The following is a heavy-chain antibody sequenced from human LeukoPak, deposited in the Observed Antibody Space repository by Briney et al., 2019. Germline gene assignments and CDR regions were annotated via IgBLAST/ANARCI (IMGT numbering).Heavy chain of an antibody. V-gene: IGHV1-2*02. CDR1: GYTVTGYY. CDR2: INPNSGGT. D-gene: IGHD6-19*01. J-gene: IGHJ3*02. Sequence: ASVKVSCKASGYTVTGYYMHWVRQAPGQGLEWMGWINPNSGGTNYAQKFQGRVTMTRDTSISTAYMELSRLRSDDTAVYYCASESGWTPDAFDIWGQGTMVTVSS. CDR3: ASESGWTPDAFDI.